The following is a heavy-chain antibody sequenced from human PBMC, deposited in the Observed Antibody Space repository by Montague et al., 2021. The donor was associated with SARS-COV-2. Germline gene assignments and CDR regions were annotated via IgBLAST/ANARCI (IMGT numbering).Heavy chain of an antibody. CDR3: ARGGGDYGGNPFDY. V-gene: IGHV4-59*01. CDR2: IYYSVSA. J-gene: IGHJ4*02. D-gene: IGHD4-23*01. Sequence: SETLSLTCTGSGVSMTTYYWSWIREPPGKGLAWFGYIYYSVSAYYTPSLKSRVSFSVDASKNEFSLRLTSVSAADTAVYYCARGGGDYGGNPFDYWGQGTLVTVSS. CDR1: GVSMTTYY.